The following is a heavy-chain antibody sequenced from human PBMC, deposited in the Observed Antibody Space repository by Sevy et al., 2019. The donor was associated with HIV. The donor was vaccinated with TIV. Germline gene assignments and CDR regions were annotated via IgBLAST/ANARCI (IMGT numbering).Heavy chain of an antibody. CDR2: ISHDGRNNK. D-gene: IGHD3-10*01. CDR1: GFTFSEFG. J-gene: IGHJ5*02. CDR3: ARDRGEILRSAFKS. Sequence: GGSLRLSCAAFGFTFSEFGMHWVRQAPGKGLEWVAVISHDGRNNKYNADSVKGRFTISRDNSKNTLYLQMNSLRADDTAIYYCARDRGEILRSAFKSWGQGTLVTVSS. V-gene: IGHV3-30*04.